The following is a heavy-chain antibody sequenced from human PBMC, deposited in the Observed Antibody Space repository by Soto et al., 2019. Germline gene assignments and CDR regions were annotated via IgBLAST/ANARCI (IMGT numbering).Heavy chain of an antibody. D-gene: IGHD2-15*01. CDR3: GREHALRYCSGGSCYSGYFDL. Sequence: SETLSLTCTVSGGSISSYFWSWIRQPPGKGLEWIGYVYYSGSTKYNPSLKSRVTMSVDMSKNQFSLKLSSVTAADTAVYYCGREHALRYCSGGSCYSGYFDLWGRGTLVTVSS. CDR1: GGSISSYF. V-gene: IGHV4-59*01. J-gene: IGHJ2*01. CDR2: VYYSGST.